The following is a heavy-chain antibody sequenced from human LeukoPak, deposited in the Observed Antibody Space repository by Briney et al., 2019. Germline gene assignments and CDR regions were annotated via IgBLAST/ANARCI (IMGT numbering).Heavy chain of an antibody. Sequence: SETLSLTCTVSGGSISSYYWSWIRQPPGKGLEWIGYIYYSGSTNYNPSLKSRVTISVDTSKNQFSLKLSSVTAADTAVYYCARAVYGGNFLGYWGHGTLVTVSS. CDR2: IYYSGST. J-gene: IGHJ4*01. V-gene: IGHV4-59*01. CDR3: ARAVYGGNFLGY. D-gene: IGHD4-23*01. CDR1: GGSISSYY.